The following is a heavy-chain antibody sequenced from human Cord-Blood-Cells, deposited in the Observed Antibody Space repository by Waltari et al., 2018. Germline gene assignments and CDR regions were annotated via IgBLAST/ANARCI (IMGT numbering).Heavy chain of an antibody. J-gene: IGHJ3*02. Sequence: QVQLQQWGAGLLKRSETLSLTCAVYGGSFSGYYWSWIRQPPGKGLEWFGEINDSGSTNYNPYHKLRITISVDTSKNQFSLKLSSVTATDTAVYYCARHGRIIVGATCFAFDIWGQGTMVTVSS. V-gene: IGHV4-34*01. D-gene: IGHD1-26*01. CDR1: GGSFSGYY. CDR2: INDSGST. CDR3: ARHGRIIVGATCFAFDI.